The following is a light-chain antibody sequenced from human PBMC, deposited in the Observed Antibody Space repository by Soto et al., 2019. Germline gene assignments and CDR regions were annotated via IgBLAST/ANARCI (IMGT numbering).Light chain of an antibody. V-gene: IGLV1-51*01. CDR1: SSNIGNNY. CDR2: DNN. J-gene: IGLJ2*01. CDR3: GTWDSSLSAVV. Sequence: QSVLTQPPSVSAAQGQTVTISCSGSSSNIGNNYVSWYQQLPGTAPKLLIYDNNKRPSGIPDRFSGSKSGTSATLGITGLQTGDEADYYCGTWDSSLSAVVFSGGTKLTVL.